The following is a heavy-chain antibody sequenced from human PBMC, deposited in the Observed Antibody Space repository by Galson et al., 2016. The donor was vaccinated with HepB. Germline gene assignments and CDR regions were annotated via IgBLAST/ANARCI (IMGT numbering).Heavy chain of an antibody. Sequence: SLRLSCAASGFSFRTSGMSWVRQTPGRGLEWVSGITGSGPTTHYADSVKGRFTISRDNSKNTLYLSMNSLRAGDTAVYYCGTHGGFDYWGQGALVTVSP. CDR3: GTHGGFDY. J-gene: IGHJ4*02. CDR1: GFSFRTSG. CDR2: ITGSGPTT. V-gene: IGHV3-23*01. D-gene: IGHD3-16*01.